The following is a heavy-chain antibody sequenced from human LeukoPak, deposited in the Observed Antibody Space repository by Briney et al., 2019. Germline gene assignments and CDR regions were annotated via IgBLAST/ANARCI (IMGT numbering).Heavy chain of an antibody. CDR3: AKVGGRYCSGGSCLLDY. CDR2: ISGSGGST. D-gene: IGHD2-15*01. J-gene: IGHJ4*02. CDR1: GFTFSSYA. V-gene: IGHV3-23*01. Sequence: PGGSLRLSCAASGFTFSSYAMSWVRQAPGKGLEWVSAISGSGGSTYYADSVKGRFTISRDNSKNTLYLQMNSLRAEDTAVYYCAKVGGRYCSGGSCLLDYWGQGTLVTVSS.